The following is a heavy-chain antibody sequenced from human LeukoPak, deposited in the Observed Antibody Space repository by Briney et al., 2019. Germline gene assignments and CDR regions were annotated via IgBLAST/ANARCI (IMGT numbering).Heavy chain of an antibody. Sequence: GGSLRLSCAASGFTFSSYGMHWVRQAPGKGLEWVAVISYDGSNKYYADFVKGRFTISRDNSKNTLYLQMNSLRAEDTAVYYCAKESDIVATRGFDYWGQGTLVTVSS. CDR3: AKESDIVATRGFDY. V-gene: IGHV3-30*18. J-gene: IGHJ4*02. D-gene: IGHD5-12*01. CDR1: GFTFSSYG. CDR2: ISYDGSNK.